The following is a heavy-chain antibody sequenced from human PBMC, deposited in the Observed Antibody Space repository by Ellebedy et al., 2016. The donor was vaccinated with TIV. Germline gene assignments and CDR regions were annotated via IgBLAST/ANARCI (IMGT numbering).Heavy chain of an antibody. V-gene: IGHV4-34*01. D-gene: IGHD3-3*01. Sequence: GSLRLXXAVYGGSFSGYYWSWIRQPPGKGLEWIGEINHSGSTNYNPSLKSRVTISVDTSKNQFSMKLSSVTAEDTAVYYCARVSTPYDFWSGLDVWGKGTTVTVSS. CDR1: GGSFSGYY. CDR3: ARVSTPYDFWSGLDV. CDR2: INHSGST. J-gene: IGHJ6*04.